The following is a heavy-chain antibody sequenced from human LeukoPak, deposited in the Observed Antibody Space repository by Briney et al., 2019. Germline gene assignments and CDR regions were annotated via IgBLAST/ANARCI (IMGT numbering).Heavy chain of an antibody. Sequence: PSETLSLTCAVSGYSISSGHYWVWIRQPPGKGLEYVGNIYHSGSSHYNPSLKSRVTISVDTSNNQFSLKLSSVTAADTAVYYCASAKNPYYYYYYMDFWGRGTTVTVSS. CDR3: ASAKNPYYYYYYMDF. V-gene: IGHV4-38-2*01. J-gene: IGHJ6*03. CDR2: IYHSGSS. CDR1: GYSISSGHY.